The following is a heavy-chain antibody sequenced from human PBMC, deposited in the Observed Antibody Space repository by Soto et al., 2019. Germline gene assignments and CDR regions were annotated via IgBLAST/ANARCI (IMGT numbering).Heavy chain of an antibody. J-gene: IGHJ4*02. CDR1: GYTFTSYY. Sequence: ASVKVSCKASGYTFTSYYMHWVRQAPGQGLEWMGIINPSGGSTSYAQKFQGRVTMTRDTSTSTVYMELSSLTAEDTAVYYCARDTAGSGWAFDSWGQGTLVNVSS. D-gene: IGHD6-19*01. V-gene: IGHV1-46*01. CDR3: ARDTAGSGWAFDS. CDR2: INPSGGST.